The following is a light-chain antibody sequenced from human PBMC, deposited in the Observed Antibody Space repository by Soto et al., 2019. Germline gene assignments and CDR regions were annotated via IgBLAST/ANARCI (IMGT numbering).Light chain of an antibody. CDR1: QSVSSN. CDR3: QQYNNWPRT. V-gene: IGKV3-15*01. Sequence: EIVMTQSPASLSVSPGERATLSCRASQSVSSNLAWYQQKPGQAPRLLIYGASTGATGVPARFSGSGSGTDFILTISSLQSEDFAIYYCQQYNNWPRTFGQGTKMEIK. J-gene: IGKJ1*01. CDR2: GAS.